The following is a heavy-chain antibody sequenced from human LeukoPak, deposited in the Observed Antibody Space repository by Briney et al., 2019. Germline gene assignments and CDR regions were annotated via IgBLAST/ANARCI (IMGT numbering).Heavy chain of an antibody. CDR3: ARDPLYCSSTSCNDY. D-gene: IGHD2-2*01. J-gene: IGHJ4*02. CDR1: GFTFDDYA. Sequence: GRSLRLSCAASGFTFDDYAMHWVRQAPGKGLEWVSGISWNSGSIGYADSVKGRFTISRDNAKNSLYLQMNSLRAEGTAVYYCARDPLYCSSTSCNDYWGQGTLVTVSS. CDR2: ISWNSGSI. V-gene: IGHV3-9*01.